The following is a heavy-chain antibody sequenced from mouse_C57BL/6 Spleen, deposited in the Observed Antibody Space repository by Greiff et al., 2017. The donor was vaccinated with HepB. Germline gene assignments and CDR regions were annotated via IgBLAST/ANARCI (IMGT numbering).Heavy chain of an antibody. V-gene: IGHV1-50*01. CDR2: IDPSDSYT. CDR1: GYTFTSYW. D-gene: IGHD1-1*01. CDR3: ASSTDYFDY. Sequence: QVQLQQPGAELVKPGASVKLSCKASGYTFTSYWMQWVKQRPGQGLEWIGEIDPSDSYTNYNQKFKGKATLTIDTSSSTAYMQLSSLTSEDSAVYYCASSTDYFDYWGQGTTLAVSS. J-gene: IGHJ2*01.